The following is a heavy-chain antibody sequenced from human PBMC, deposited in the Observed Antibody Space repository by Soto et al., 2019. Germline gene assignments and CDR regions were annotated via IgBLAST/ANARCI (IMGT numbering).Heavy chain of an antibody. CDR1: GGSISSSSYY. J-gene: IGHJ3*02. CDR3: ARSSLGVDAFDI. V-gene: IGHV4-39*01. Sequence: KPSETLSLTCTVSGGSISSSSYYWGWIRQPPGKGLEWIGSIYYSGSTYYNPSLKSRVTISVDTSKNQFSLKLSPVTAADTAVYYCARSSLGVDAFDIWGQGTMVTVSS. D-gene: IGHD3-16*01. CDR2: IYYSGST.